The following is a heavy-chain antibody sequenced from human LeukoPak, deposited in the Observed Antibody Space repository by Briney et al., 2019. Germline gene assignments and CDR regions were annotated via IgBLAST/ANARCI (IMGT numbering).Heavy chain of an antibody. V-gene: IGHV1-8*01. CDR1: GYTFTSYD. CDR3: ARGLGSSSWRNFDY. D-gene: IGHD6-13*01. J-gene: IGHJ4*02. CDR2: MNPDSGNT. Sequence: ASVKVSCKASGYTFTSYDINWVRQATGQGLEWMGWMNPDSGNTGYAQKFQGRVTMTRNTSISTAYMELSSLRSEDTAVYYCARGLGSSSWRNFDYWGQGTLVTVSS.